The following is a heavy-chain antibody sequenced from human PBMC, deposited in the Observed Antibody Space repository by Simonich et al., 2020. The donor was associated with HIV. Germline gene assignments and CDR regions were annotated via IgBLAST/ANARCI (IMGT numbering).Heavy chain of an antibody. CDR3: ARRHPTTVTTPYFDY. Sequence: QVQLQQWGAGLLKPSETLSLTCAVYGGSFSGYYWSWIRQPPGKGLEWIGENNHSGSTNHNPSLKSRVTISVDTSKNQFSLKLSSVTAADTAVYYCARRHPTTVTTPYFDYWGQGTLVTVSS. CDR1: GGSFSGYY. CDR2: NNHSGST. D-gene: IGHD4-17*01. V-gene: IGHV4-34*01. J-gene: IGHJ4*02.